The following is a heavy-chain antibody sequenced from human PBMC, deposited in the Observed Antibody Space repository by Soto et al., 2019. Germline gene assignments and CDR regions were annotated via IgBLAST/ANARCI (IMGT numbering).Heavy chain of an antibody. D-gene: IGHD3-3*01. J-gene: IGHJ4*02. CDR3: ARGPVDFWSGLDY. CDR2: ISYDGSNK. V-gene: IGHV3-30-3*01. CDR1: GFTFSSYA. Sequence: GGSLRLSCAASGFTFSSYAMHWVRQAPGKGLEWVAVISYDGSNKYYADSVKGRFTISRDNSKNTLYLQMNSLRAEDTAVYYCARGPVDFWSGLDYWGQGTLVTVSS.